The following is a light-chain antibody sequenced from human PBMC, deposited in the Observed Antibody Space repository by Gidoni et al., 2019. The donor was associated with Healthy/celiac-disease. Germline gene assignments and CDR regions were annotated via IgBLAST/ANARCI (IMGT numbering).Light chain of an antibody. CDR1: QSVSSY. J-gene: IGKJ1*01. CDR2: DAS. CDR3: QQRSNWPHT. Sequence: EIVLTQSPATLSLSPGERATLSCRASQSVSSYLAWYQQKPGQAPRLLIYDASNRATVIPAMFSGRWSGTDFTLTISSLEPEDSAVYYWQQRSNWPHTFGQGTKVEIK. V-gene: IGKV3-11*01.